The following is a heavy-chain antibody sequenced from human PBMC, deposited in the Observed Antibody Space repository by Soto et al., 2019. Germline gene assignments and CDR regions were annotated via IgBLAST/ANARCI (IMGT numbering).Heavy chain of an antibody. Sequence: GGSLRLSCAASGFTFSSYGMHWVRQAPGKGLEWVAVIWYDGSNKYYADSVKGRFTISRDNSKNTLYLQMNSLRAEDTAVYYCAREGYCSSTSCYKGQYYYYYGMDVWGQGTTVTVSS. D-gene: IGHD2-2*02. CDR1: GFTFSSYG. V-gene: IGHV3-33*01. J-gene: IGHJ6*02. CDR3: AREGYCSSTSCYKGQYYYYYGMDV. CDR2: IWYDGSNK.